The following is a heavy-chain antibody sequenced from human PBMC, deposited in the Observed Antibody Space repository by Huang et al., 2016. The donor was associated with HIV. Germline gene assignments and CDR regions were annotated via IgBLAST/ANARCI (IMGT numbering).Heavy chain of an antibody. CDR3: AKGGAGYHNGPEY. D-gene: IGHD2-8*01. J-gene: IGHJ4*02. V-gene: IGHV3-30*02. Sequence: QVRLVESGGGVVQPGGSLTLSCEASGFTFSPFGMHWVRQAPGKGLEWGAHIRFDGNKKVYEESLKGRFTIFRENSKNTVYLEMNSLTGEDTAMYFCAKGGAGYHNGPEYWGQGTQVIVS. CDR2: IRFDGNKK. CDR1: GFTFSPFG.